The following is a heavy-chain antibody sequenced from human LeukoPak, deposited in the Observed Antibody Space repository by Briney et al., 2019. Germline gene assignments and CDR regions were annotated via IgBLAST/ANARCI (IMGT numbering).Heavy chain of an antibody. CDR1: GYTFSSYY. J-gene: IGHJ4*02. CDR3: TRSLYSGSPGG. V-gene: IGHV1-46*01. Sequence: ASVKVSCKASGYTFSSYYVHWVRQAPGQGLEWMGMIIPSDGFTSYAQKFQGRVTMTRDMSTSTVYMELSSLKASDTAMYYCTRSLYSGSPGGWGQGTLVTVSS. D-gene: IGHD1-26*01. CDR2: IIPSDGFT.